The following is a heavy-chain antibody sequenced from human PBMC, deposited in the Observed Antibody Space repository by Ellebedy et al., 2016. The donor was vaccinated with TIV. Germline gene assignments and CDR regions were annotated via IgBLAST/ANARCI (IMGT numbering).Heavy chain of an antibody. V-gene: IGHV4-39*02. Sequence: MPSETLSLTCSVSGGSIRRSSFYWGWIRQAPGKGLEWIGCIYDNGDTFYNPSLKNRVTISVDASTNQFSLKLSSVTAADTAVYYCARESDSQFYFDCWGQGTLVTVSS. J-gene: IGHJ4*02. CDR1: GGSIRRSSFY. CDR2: IYDNGDT. CDR3: ARESDSQFYFDC.